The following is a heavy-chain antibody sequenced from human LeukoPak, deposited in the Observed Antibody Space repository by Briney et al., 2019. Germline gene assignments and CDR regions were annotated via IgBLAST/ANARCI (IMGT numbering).Heavy chain of an antibody. Sequence: SETLSLTCAVSGGSISGHYWSWIRQPPGKRLEWIGYIYYSGSTNYNPSFMSRVTISVDTSKNQFSLKLSSVTAADTAVYYCARGPHYHDSSGYSPYHQYYMDVWGEGTTVTVSS. V-gene: IGHV4-59*11. CDR3: ARGPHYHDSSGYSPYHQYYMDV. CDR1: GGSISGHY. J-gene: IGHJ6*03. CDR2: IYYSGST. D-gene: IGHD3-22*01.